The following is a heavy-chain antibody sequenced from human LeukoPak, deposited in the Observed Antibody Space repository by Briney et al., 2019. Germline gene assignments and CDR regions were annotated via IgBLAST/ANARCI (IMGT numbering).Heavy chain of an antibody. CDR1: GGTFSSYA. V-gene: IGHV1-69*04. D-gene: IGHD6-13*01. CDR2: IIPILGIA. CDR3: ARVPGVAAAGDFQH. Sequence: GASVKVSCKASGGTFSSYAISWVRQAPGQGLEWMGRIIPILGIANYAQKFQGRVTITADKSTSTAYMELSSLRSEDTAVYYCARVPGVAAAGDFQHWGQGTLVTVSS. J-gene: IGHJ1*01.